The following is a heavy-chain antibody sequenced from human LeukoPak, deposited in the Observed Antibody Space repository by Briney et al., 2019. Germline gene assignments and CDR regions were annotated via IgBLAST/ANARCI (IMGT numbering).Heavy chain of an antibody. V-gene: IGHV4-30-4*08. Sequence: SQTLSLTCTVSGGSISSGDYYWSWIRQPPGKGLEWIGYIYYSGSTYYNPSLKSRATISVDTSKNQFSLKLSSVTAADTAVYYCARDFWSGYYPLDVWGKGTTVTVSS. D-gene: IGHD3-3*01. CDR3: ARDFWSGYYPLDV. J-gene: IGHJ6*04. CDR1: GGSISSGDYY. CDR2: IYYSGST.